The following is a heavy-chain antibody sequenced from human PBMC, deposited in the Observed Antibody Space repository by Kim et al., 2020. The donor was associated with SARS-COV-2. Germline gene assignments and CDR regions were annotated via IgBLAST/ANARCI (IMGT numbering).Heavy chain of an antibody. D-gene: IGHD3-10*01. Sequence: TNYNPSLKSRVTISVDTSKDQFSLKLSSVTAADTAVYYCARSPLWLPFDYWGQGTLVTVSS. CDR3: ARSPLWLPFDY. V-gene: IGHV4-59*01. J-gene: IGHJ4*02. CDR2: T.